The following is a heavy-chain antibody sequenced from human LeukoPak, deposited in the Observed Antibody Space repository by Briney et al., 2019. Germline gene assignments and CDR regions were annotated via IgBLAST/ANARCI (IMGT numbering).Heavy chain of an antibody. Sequence: GGSLRLSCAASGFTFNNYAMSWVRQAPGKGLEWVSVISGSGGSTYYADSVKGRFTISRDNSKNTLYLQMNSLRAEDTAVYYCARTPRIGSSFDYWGQGTLVTVSS. V-gene: IGHV3-23*01. D-gene: IGHD2-15*01. CDR3: ARTPRIGSSFDY. CDR1: GFTFNNYA. J-gene: IGHJ4*02. CDR2: ISGSGGST.